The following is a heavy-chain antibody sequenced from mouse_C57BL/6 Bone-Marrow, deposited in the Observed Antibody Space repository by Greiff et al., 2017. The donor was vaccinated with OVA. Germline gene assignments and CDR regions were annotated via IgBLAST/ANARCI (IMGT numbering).Heavy chain of an antibody. CDR2: IYPRSGNT. V-gene: IGHV1-81*01. Sequence: QVQLQQSGAELARPGASVKLSCKASGYTFTSYGISWVKQRTGQGLEWIGEIYPRSGNTYYTEKFKGKATMTADNSSSTAYTELRSLTSEDTAVYVCARSGAMDDWGQGTSVTVSS. J-gene: IGHJ4*01. CDR3: ARSGAMDD. CDR1: GYTFTSYG. D-gene: IGHD1-3*01.